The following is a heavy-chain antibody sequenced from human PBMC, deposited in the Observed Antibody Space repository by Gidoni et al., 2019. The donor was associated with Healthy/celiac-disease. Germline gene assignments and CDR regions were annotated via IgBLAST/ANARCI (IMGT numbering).Heavy chain of an antibody. V-gene: IGHV3-33*01. J-gene: IGHJ4*02. CDR1: GFTLSSYG. D-gene: IGHD1-1*01. CDR2: ILYDGSNK. Sequence: QVQLVESGGGVVEPGRSLRPTGAVSGFTLSSYGMHWVRQAPGKGLGWVAFILYDGSNKYYADSVTGRFTISRDNSKNTLYLHMNRLRAEDTAVYYCARDSGNEGRGYFDYWGQGTLVTVSS. CDR3: ARDSGNEGRGYFDY.